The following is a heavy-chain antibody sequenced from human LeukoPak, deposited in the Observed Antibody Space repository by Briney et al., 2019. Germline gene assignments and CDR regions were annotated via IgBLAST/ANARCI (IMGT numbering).Heavy chain of an antibody. CDR1: GGSINSHY. CDR3: ASRPADSTWYGVFDY. Sequence: SETLSLTSTVSGGSINSHYWSWLRQPPGKGLEWIGYVFYPGSTNYNPSLKSRVTMSLDTSRDHFSLRLTSVTAADTAIYYCASRPADSTWYGVFDYWSQGTLVTVSS. J-gene: IGHJ4*02. V-gene: IGHV4-59*11. D-gene: IGHD6-13*01. CDR2: VFYPGST.